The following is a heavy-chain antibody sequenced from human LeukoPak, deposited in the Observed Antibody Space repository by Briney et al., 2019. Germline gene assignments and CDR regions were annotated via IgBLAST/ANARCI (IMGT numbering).Heavy chain of an antibody. CDR1: GFTFSSYW. D-gene: IGHD6-19*01. Sequence: GGSLRLSCAASGFTFSSYWMTWVRQAPGKGLEWVANIKQDGSEKYYVDSVKGRFTISRDNFKNTLYLQMNSLRAEDTAVYYCARVGGGSGWYDGYYYYYYMDVWGKGTTVTISS. J-gene: IGHJ6*03. CDR3: ARVGGGSGWYDGYYYYYYMDV. V-gene: IGHV3-7*03. CDR2: IKQDGSEK.